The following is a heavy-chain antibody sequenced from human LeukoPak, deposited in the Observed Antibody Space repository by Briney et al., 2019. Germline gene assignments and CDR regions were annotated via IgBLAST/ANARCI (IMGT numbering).Heavy chain of an antibody. V-gene: IGHV4-39*07. CDR1: GGSISSSSYY. Sequence: ETLSLTCTVSGGSISSSSYYWGWIRQPPGKGLEWIGSIYYSGSTYYNPSLKSRVTISVDTSKNQFSLKLSSVTAADTAVYYCAREYYDSNKAPALDIWGQGTMVTVSS. D-gene: IGHD3-22*01. CDR3: AREYYDSNKAPALDI. CDR2: IYYSGST. J-gene: IGHJ3*02.